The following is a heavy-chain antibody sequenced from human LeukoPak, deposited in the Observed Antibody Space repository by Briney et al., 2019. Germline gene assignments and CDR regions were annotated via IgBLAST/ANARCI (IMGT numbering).Heavy chain of an antibody. V-gene: IGHV3-7*01. J-gene: IGHJ4*02. CDR1: GFTFSSYW. CDR2: INQDGSAR. CDR3: ASKQGDY. Sequence: GGSLRLSCAASGFTFSSYWMSWVRQAPGKGLEWVANINQDGSARYSVDSAKGRFTISRDNAKNSLYLQMNSLRAEDTAVYYCASKQGDYWGQGTLVTVSS.